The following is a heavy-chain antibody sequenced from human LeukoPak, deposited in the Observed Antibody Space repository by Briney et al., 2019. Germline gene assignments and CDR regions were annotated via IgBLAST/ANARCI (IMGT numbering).Heavy chain of an antibody. CDR2: IIPIFGTA. CDR1: GGTFSSYA. J-gene: IGHJ5*02. D-gene: IGHD3-22*01. Sequence: GSSVKVSCKASGGTFSSYATSWVRQAPGQGLEWMGGIIPIFGTANYAQKFQGRVTITADKSTSTAYMELSSLRSEDTAVYYCARPAIDRGWFDPWGQGTLVTVSS. CDR3: ARPAIDRGWFDP. V-gene: IGHV1-69*06.